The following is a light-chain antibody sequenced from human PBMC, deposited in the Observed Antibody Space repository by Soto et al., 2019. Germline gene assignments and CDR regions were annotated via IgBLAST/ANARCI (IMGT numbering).Light chain of an antibody. Sequence: QSALAQPPSASGSPGQSVTITCTGTNSDVGTYNYVSWYQHHPGKAPKFLIYDVTKRPSGVPDRFSGSKSGNTASLTISGLQAEDEADYHCCSYAGSYTLVFGGGTKLTVL. CDR1: NSDVGTYNY. V-gene: IGLV2-11*01. CDR3: CSYAGSYTLV. CDR2: DVT. J-gene: IGLJ3*02.